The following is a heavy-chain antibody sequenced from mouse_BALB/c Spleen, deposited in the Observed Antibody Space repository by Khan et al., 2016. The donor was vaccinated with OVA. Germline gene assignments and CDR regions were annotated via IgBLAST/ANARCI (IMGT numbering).Heavy chain of an antibody. J-gene: IGHJ3*01. CDR2: INPSTGYT. V-gene: IGHV1-7*01. CDR1: GYTFTSYW. D-gene: IGHD1-1*01. Sequence: VQLQQSGAELAKPGASVKMSCKASGYTFTSYWMHWVKQRPGQGLEWIGYINPSTGYTEYNQRFKDKATLTADKSSSTAYMQLSSLTSEESAVYYCAKHGSSSAWLTYWGQGTLVTVSA. CDR3: AKHGSSSAWLTY.